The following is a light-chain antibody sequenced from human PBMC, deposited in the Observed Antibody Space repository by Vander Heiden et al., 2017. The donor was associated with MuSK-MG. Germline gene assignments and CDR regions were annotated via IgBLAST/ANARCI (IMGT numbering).Light chain of an antibody. J-gene: IGKJ2*01. Sequence: EIVMTQSPATLSVSPGERATLSCRASQIVGSNLAWYQQKTGQAPRLLLYGAATRATGIPARCSCSGSGTDFSLTISSLQSEDFALEYCQQYKNGPYTCGQGTKLEIK. CDR1: QIVGSN. CDR2: GAA. CDR3: QQYKNGPYT. V-gene: IGKV3-15*01.